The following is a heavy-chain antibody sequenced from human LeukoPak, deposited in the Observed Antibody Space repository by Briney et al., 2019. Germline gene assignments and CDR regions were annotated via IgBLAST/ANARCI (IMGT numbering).Heavy chain of an antibody. CDR3: AKINYYDSSGYYLGLDY. CDR2: ISGSGGST. V-gene: IGHV3-23*01. D-gene: IGHD3-22*01. J-gene: IGHJ4*02. CDR1: GFTVSSNY. Sequence: GGSLRLSCAASGFTVSSNYMSWVRQAPGKGLEWVSAISGSGGSTYYADSVKGRFTISRDNSKNTLYLQMNSLRAEDTAVYYCAKINYYDSSGYYLGLDYWGQGTLVTVSS.